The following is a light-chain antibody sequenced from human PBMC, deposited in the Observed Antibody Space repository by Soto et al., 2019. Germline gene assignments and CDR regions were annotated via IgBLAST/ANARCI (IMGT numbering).Light chain of an antibody. CDR1: QSILKN. CDR3: QHYYNWPRK. Sequence: VMPHSPATLSVPPFERATLSFRASQSILKNLAWYQHKPGQPPRLLFYGASTRATNIPGRFSGSGSGTEFTLTISSLQSEDFAVYYCQHYYNWPRKFGQGTKGDIK. CDR2: GAS. V-gene: IGKV3-15*01. J-gene: IGKJ1*01.